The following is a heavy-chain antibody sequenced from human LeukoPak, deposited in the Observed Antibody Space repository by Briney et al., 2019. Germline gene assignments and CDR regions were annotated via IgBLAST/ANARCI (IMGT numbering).Heavy chain of an antibody. D-gene: IGHD5-18*01. Sequence: SVKVSCKASGGTFSSYAISWVRQAPGQGLEWVGGIIPIFGTANYAQKFQGRVTITTDESTSTAYMELSSLRSEDAVVYYCARATAMVRFDYWGQGTLVTVSS. J-gene: IGHJ4*02. CDR2: IIPIFGTA. CDR1: GGTFSSYA. V-gene: IGHV1-69*05. CDR3: ARATAMVRFDY.